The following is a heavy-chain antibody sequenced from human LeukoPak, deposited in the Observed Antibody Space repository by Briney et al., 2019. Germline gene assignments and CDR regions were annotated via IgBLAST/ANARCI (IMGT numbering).Heavy chain of an antibody. V-gene: IGHV3-7*01. D-gene: IGHD7-27*01. Sequence: GGSLRLSCAASGFTFSSYWMSWVRQAPGKELEWVANIKQDGSEKYYVDSVKGRFTISRDNAKNSLYLQMNSLRAEDTAVYYCARDPPTGDGPPGDWGQGTLVTVSS. J-gene: IGHJ4*02. CDR1: GFTFSSYW. CDR2: IKQDGSEK. CDR3: ARDPPTGDGPPGD.